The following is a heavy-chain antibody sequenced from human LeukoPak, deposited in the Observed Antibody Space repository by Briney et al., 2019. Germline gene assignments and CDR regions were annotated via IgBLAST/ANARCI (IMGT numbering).Heavy chain of an antibody. V-gene: IGHV3-30*03. Sequence: PGRSLRLSCAASGFTFSSYGMHWVRQAPGKGLEWVAVISYDGSNKYYADSVKGRFTISRDNSKNTLYLQMNSLRAEDTAVFYCARDGVGTAFDLWGQGTMVTVSS. CDR1: GFTFSSYG. D-gene: IGHD1-26*01. CDR3: ARDGVGTAFDL. CDR2: ISYDGSNK. J-gene: IGHJ3*01.